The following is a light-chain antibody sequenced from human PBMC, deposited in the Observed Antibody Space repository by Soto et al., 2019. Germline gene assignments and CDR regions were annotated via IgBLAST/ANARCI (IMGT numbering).Light chain of an antibody. Sequence: DIQMTQSPSTLSASVGDRVTITCRASQSIGRWLAWYQQKPGKAPRLLIFDVSSLESGVPSRFSGSGSGTDFTLSISSLQPDDFATYYCQQSFSSPPTFGQGPRWIS. CDR2: DVS. CDR1: QSIGRW. CDR3: QQSFSSPPT. V-gene: IGKV1-5*01. J-gene: IGKJ2*01.